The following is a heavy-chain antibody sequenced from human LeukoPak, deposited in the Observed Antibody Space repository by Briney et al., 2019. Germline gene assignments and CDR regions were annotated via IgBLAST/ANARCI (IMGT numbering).Heavy chain of an antibody. CDR2: ISYDGSNK. Sequence: GGSLRLSCADSGFTFSSYAMHWARQAPGKGLEWVAVISYDGSNKYYADSVKGRFTISRDNSKNTLYLQMNSLRAEDTAVYYCASGLELDYWGQGTLVTVSS. J-gene: IGHJ4*02. CDR3: ASGLELDY. V-gene: IGHV3-30*04. CDR1: GFTFSSYA.